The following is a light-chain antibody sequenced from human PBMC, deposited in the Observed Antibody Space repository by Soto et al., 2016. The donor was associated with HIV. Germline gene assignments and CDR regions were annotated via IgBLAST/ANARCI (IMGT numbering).Light chain of an antibody. Sequence: SYELTQPPSVSVSPGQTASITCSGDKLRNKYVSWYQQKPGQSPVLVIYQDRKRPSGIPERFSGFNSGNTATLTISGTQAMDEADYYCQAWDSSTSFGGGAKLTVL. CDR3: QAWDSSTS. J-gene: IGLJ2*01. CDR2: QDR. CDR1: KLRNKY. V-gene: IGLV3-1*01.